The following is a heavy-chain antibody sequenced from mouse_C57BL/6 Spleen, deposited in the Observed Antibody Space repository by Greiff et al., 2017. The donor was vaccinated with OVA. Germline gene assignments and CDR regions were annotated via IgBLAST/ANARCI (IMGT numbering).Heavy chain of an antibody. V-gene: IGHV5-17*01. CDR1: GFTFSDYG. J-gene: IGHJ1*03. CDR2: ISSGSSTI. CDR3: ARDGYSLWYFDV. D-gene: IGHD2-3*01. Sequence: VQLQQSGGGLVKPGGSLKLSCAASGFTFSDYGMHWVRQAPEKGLEWVAYISSGSSTIYYADTVKGRFTISRDNAKNTLFLQMTSLRSEDTAMYYCARDGYSLWYFDVWGTGTTVTVSS.